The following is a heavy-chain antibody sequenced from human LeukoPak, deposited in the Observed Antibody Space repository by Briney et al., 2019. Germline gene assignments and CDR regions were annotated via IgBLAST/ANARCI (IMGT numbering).Heavy chain of an antibody. CDR3: ASARAFDY. V-gene: IGHV3-7*01. J-gene: IGHJ4*02. CDR2: IKQDRSEK. Sequence: RASLTLTCAASGFTLSSYWISWIRKPPAHGQELVSNIKQDRSEKYYDDSVKDRFTISRDNAKNSPYLQMNSLRDDDTAVYYCASARAFDYWGQGTLVTVSS. D-gene: IGHD4/OR15-4a*01. CDR1: GFTLSSYW.